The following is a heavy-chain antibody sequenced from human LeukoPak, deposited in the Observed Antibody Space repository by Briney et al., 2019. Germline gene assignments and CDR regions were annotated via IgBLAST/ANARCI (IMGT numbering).Heavy chain of an antibody. J-gene: IGHJ4*02. Sequence: GGSLRLSCAASGFTFRNYWMHWVRQAPGKGLEWVANIKQDGSEKYYVDSVKGRFTISRDNAKNSLYLQIISLRAEDTAVYYCARDASAYYGGQGTLVTVSS. V-gene: IGHV3-7*01. CDR2: IKQDGSEK. CDR1: GFTFRNYW. CDR3: ARDASAYY. D-gene: IGHD3-3*01.